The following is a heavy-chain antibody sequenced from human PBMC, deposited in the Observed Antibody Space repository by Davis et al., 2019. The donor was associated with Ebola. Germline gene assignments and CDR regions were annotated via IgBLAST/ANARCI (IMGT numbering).Heavy chain of an antibody. D-gene: IGHD3-22*01. J-gene: IGHJ6*02. V-gene: IGHV1-18*01. CDR2: ISAYNGNT. Sequence: ASVKVSCKASGYTFTSYGISWVRQAPGQGLEWMGWISAYNGNTNYAQKLQGRVTMTTDTSTSTAYLALRGLRSDDTAVYYCARGGYYSISVVVYYYGMDVWGQGTTVTVSS. CDR1: GYTFTSYG. CDR3: ARGGYYSISVVVYYYGMDV.